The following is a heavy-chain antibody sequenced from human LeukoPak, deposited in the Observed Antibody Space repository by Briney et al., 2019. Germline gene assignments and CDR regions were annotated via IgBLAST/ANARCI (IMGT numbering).Heavy chain of an antibody. Sequence: GGSLRLPCAVSGLTFSDYWMSWVRQAPRKGLEWVGRIKSKTDGGTTHYAAPVKDRFTISRDDSSDTLYLQMNSLKTDDTAVYYCVTGEVPSYWGQGALVTVSS. CDR3: VTGEVPSY. CDR2: IKSKTDGGTT. D-gene: IGHD2-2*01. J-gene: IGHJ4*02. CDR1: GLTFSDYW. V-gene: IGHV3-15*01.